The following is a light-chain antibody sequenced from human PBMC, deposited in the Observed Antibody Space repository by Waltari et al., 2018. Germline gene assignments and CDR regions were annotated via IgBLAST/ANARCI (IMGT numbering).Light chain of an antibody. J-gene: IGKJ1*01. CDR2: SAS. V-gene: IGKV1-39*01. Sequence: DIQMTQSPSSLSASVGARVTITCRASHDIGTYLNWYQHKPGKAPKLLIYSASSLQSGVPSRFSGSGSGTDFTLTISSLQPEDFATYYCQQSYSTPQTFGQGTKVEIK. CDR3: QQSYSTPQT. CDR1: HDIGTY.